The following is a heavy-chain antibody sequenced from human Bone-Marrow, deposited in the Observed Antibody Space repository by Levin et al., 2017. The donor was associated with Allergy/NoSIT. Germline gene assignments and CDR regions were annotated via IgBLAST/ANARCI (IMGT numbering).Heavy chain of an antibody. CDR3: ARQAVPAAMNGFDS. J-gene: IGHJ5*01. CDR2: IYYSGST. Sequence: PSETLSLTCTVSGASISSFYWSWIRQPPGKGLEWIGYIYYSGSTNYSPSLKSRVSMSADMSRNQVYLTMSSVTAADTAVYYCARQAVPAAMNGFDSWGQGTLVTVTS. CDR1: GASISSFY. V-gene: IGHV4-59*08. D-gene: IGHD2-2*01.